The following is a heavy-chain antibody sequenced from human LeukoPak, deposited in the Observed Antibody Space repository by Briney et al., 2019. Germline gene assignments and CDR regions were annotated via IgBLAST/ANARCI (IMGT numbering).Heavy chain of an antibody. CDR1: GFTFSSYS. Sequence: PGGSLRLSCAASGFTFSSYSMNWVRQAPGKGLEWVSSISSSSSYIYYADSVKGRFTISRDNAENSLYLQMNSLRAEDTAVYYCARDWGDGYTTYYFDYWGQGTLVTVSS. CDR3: ARDWGDGYTTYYFDY. J-gene: IGHJ4*02. D-gene: IGHD5-24*01. CDR2: ISSSSSYI. V-gene: IGHV3-21*01.